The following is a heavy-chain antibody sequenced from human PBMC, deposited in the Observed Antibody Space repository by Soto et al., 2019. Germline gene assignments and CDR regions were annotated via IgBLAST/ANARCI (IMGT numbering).Heavy chain of an antibody. CDR2: MNPNSGNT. V-gene: IGHV1-8*01. Sequence: QVQLVQSGAEVKKSGASVKVSCKASGYTFTSHDVNWVRQATGQGLEWMGWMNPNSGNTGYAQKFQGRVTMTRNTSISTAYMELSSLRSEDTAVYYCARWDYGDYARFDYWGQGTLVTVSS. CDR1: GYTFTSHD. J-gene: IGHJ4*02. D-gene: IGHD4-17*01. CDR3: ARWDYGDYARFDY.